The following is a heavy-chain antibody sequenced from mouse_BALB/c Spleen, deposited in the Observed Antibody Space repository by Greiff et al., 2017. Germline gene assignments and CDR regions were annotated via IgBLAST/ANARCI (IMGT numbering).Heavy chain of an antibody. CDR3: ARSIYYDYDGFDY. D-gene: IGHD2-4*01. CDR1: GYSFTGYY. V-gene: IGHV1S34*01. CDR2: ISCYNGAT. J-gene: IGHJ2*01. Sequence: LVKTGASVKISCKASGYSFTGYYMHWVKQSHGKSLEWIGYISCYNGATSYNQKFKGKATFTVDTSSSTAYMQFNSLTSEDSAVYYCARSIYYDYDGFDYWGQGTTLTVSS.